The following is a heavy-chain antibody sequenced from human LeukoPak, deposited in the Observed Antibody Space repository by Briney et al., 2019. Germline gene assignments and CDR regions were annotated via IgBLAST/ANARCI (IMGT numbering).Heavy chain of an antibody. Sequence: SETLSLTCAVYGGSFSGYYWSWIRQPPGKGLEWIGEINHSGSTNYNPSLKSRVTISVDTSKNQFSLKLSSVTAADTAAYYCARGEDYGAHNWGQGTLVTVSS. CDR3: ARGEDYGAHN. CDR2: INHSGST. J-gene: IGHJ4*02. D-gene: IGHD4-17*01. V-gene: IGHV4-34*01. CDR1: GGSFSGYY.